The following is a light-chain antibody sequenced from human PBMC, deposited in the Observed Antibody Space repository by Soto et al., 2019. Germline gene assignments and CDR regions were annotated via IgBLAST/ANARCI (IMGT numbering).Light chain of an antibody. J-gene: IGKJ5*01. CDR3: QQSYSNPIT. V-gene: IGKV1-39*01. CDR1: QIITSY. CDR2: AAS. Sequence: DIQMTHSPSSLSASVGDRVTITCRASQIITSYLNWYQHKPGKAPKLLIYAASSLQSGVPSRFSGSGSGTDFTLTISSLQPEDFETYYCQQSYSNPITFGQGTRLEIK.